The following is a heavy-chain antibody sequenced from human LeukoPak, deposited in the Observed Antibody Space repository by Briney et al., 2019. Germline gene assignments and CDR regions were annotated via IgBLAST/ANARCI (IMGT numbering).Heavy chain of an antibody. D-gene: IGHD6-19*01. J-gene: IGHJ4*02. CDR3: ARAHSSGAPFDY. V-gene: IGHV3-33*08. CDR2: IWHDGNNK. Sequence: PGGSLRLSCAASGFTFSSYSMNWVRQAPGKGLEWVAVIWHDGNNKYYADSVKGRFTISRDNSKNTLSLQMNSLRAEDTAVYYCARAHSSGAPFDYWGQGTLVTVSS. CDR1: GFTFSSYS.